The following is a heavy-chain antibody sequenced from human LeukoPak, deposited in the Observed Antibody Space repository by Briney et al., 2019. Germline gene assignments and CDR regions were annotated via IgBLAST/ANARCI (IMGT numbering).Heavy chain of an antibody. CDR2: INHSGST. J-gene: IGHJ4*02. V-gene: IGHV4-34*01. D-gene: IGHD6-19*01. CDR1: GGSFRGYY. Sequence: SETLSLTCAVYGGSFRGYYWSWIRQPPGKGLEWIGEINHSGSTNYNPSLKSRVTISVDTSKNQFSLKLSSVTAADTAVYYCARKAYSSGWRNFDYWGQGTLVTVSS. CDR3: ARKAYSSGWRNFDY.